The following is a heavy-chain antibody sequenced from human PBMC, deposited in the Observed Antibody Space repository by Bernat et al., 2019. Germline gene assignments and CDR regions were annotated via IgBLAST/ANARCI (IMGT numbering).Heavy chain of an antibody. J-gene: IGHJ4*02. CDR2: ISSSSSTI. Sequence: EVQLVESGGGLVRPGGSLGLSVPASGFTFVSYGMTWVRQAPGKGLEWVSYISSSSSTIYYADSVKGRFTISRDNAKNSLYLQMNSLRAEDTAVYYCARDRGYSYVREFPDYWGQGTLVTVSS. D-gene: IGHD5-18*01. V-gene: IGHV3-48*01. CDR3: ARDRGYSYVREFPDY. CDR1: GFTFVSYG.